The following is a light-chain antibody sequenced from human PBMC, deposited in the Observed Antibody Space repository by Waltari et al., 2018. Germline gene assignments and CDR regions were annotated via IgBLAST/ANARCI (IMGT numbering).Light chain of an antibody. V-gene: IGKV3-15*01. CDR3: QQYNNWPLYT. CDR1: QSLCTN. J-gene: IGKJ2*01. Sequence: ETVMTQAPATLSVSPGGRATLSCRASQSLCTNLAWYQQKPVQAPRLLIYGASSRATGVPARFSGSGSGTDFTLTISSLQSEDFVVYYCQQYNNWPLYTFGQGTKLEI. CDR2: GAS.